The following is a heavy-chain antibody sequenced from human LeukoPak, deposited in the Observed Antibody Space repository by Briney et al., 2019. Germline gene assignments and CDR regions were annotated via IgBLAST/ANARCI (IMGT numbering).Heavy chain of an antibody. CDR1: GDSVSSNSAA. CDR2: TYYRSKWYN. D-gene: IGHD6-13*01. Sequence: SQTLSLTCAISGDSVSSNSAAWTWIRQSPSRGFEWLGRTYYRSKWYNDYAVSVKSRITINPDTSKNQFSLQLNSVTPEDTAVYYCARDPGTAAATSWVNWFDPWGQGTLVTVFS. J-gene: IGHJ5*02. CDR3: ARDPGTAAATSWVNWFDP. V-gene: IGHV6-1*01.